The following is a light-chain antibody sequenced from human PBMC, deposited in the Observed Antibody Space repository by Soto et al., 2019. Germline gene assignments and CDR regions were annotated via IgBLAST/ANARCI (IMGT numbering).Light chain of an antibody. V-gene: IGKV3-20*01. J-gene: IGKJ2*01. Sequence: ETVMTQSPGTLSLSPGERATLSCRASQSVSSGYLAWYQQKPGQAPRFLIFGASNRATGIPDRFTGSGSGTDFTLTISRLEPEDFAVYYCQQYGISQNTFGQGTKLEIK. CDR1: QSVSSGY. CDR3: QQYGISQNT. CDR2: GAS.